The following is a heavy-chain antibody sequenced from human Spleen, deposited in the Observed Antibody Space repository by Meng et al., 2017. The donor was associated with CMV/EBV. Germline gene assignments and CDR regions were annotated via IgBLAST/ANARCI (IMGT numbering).Heavy chain of an antibody. V-gene: IGHV4-39*07. CDR3: ARGYCSSTSCYTSPYYYYGMDV. D-gene: IGHD2-2*02. CDR1: GGSISSSSYY. Sequence: SETLSLTCTVSGGSISSSSYYWGWIRQPPGKGLEWIGSIYYSGSTYYNPSLKSRVTMSVDTSKNQFSLKLSSVTAADTAVYYCARGYCSSTSCYTSPYYYYGMDVWGQGTTVTVSS. CDR2: IYYSGST. J-gene: IGHJ6*02.